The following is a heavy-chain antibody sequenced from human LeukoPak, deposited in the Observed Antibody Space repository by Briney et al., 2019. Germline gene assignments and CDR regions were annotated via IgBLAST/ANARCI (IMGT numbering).Heavy chain of an antibody. CDR1: GFTVSSNY. CDR2: IYSGGST. Sequence: EGSLRLSCAASGFTVSSNYMRWVRQAPGKGLEWVSVIYSGGSTYYADSVKGRFTISRDNSKNTLYLQMNSLRAEDTAVYYCARDSPSTTVVTPPNYGMDVWGQGTTVTVSS. CDR3: ARDSPSTTVVTPPNYGMDV. V-gene: IGHV3-66*01. J-gene: IGHJ6*02. D-gene: IGHD4-23*01.